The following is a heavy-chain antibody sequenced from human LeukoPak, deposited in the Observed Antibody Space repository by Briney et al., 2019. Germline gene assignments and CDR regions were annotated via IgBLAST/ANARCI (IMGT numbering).Heavy chain of an antibody. CDR1: GGSISSYY. J-gene: IGHJ3*02. CDR2: IYYSGST. V-gene: IGHV4-59*01. CDR3: ARDDAFDI. Sequence: PSETLSLTCTVSGGSISSYYWSWIRQPPGKGLEWIGYIYYSGSTNCNPSLKSRVTISVDTSKNQFSLKLSSVTAADTAVYYCARDDAFDIWGQGTMVTVSS.